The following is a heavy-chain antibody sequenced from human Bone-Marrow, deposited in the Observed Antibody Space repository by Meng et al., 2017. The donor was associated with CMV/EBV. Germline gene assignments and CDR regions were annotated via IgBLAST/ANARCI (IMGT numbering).Heavy chain of an antibody. J-gene: IGHJ6*02. Sequence: ASVKVSCKASGYTFTGYYMHWVRQAPGQGLEWMGWINPNSGGTNYAQKFQGRVTMTRDTSISTAYMELSRLRSDDTAVYYCASGSKRWLLYQDYYYYGMDVWGQGTTVTVSS. CDR3: ASGSKRWLLYQDYYYYGMDV. D-gene: IGHD3-3*01. CDR2: INPNSGGT. CDR1: GYTFTGYY. V-gene: IGHV1-2*02.